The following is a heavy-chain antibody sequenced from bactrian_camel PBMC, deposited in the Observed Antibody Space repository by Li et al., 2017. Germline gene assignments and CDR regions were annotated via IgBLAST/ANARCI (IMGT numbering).Heavy chain of an antibody. CDR1: VDSYSSYS. J-gene: IGHJ4*01. D-gene: IGHD1*01. Sequence: HVQLVESGGGSVQAGGSLRLSCAASVDSYSSYSMGWFRQPPGKEREGVAAIVTLGGTTYYDDSVTGRFTISQDNARKTTYLQMDHLKTEDTAMYYCAADPPSSWNSKPCQIYEYFYWGQGTQVTVS. CDR3: AADPPSSWNSKPCQIYEYFY. V-gene: IGHV3S54*01. CDR2: IVTLGGTT.